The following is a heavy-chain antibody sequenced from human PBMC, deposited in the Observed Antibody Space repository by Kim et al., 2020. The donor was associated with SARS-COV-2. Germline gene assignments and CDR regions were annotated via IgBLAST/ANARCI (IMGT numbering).Heavy chain of an antibody. CDR1: GGTFSSYA. V-gene: IGHV1-69*13. D-gene: IGHD3-3*01. CDR3: ASDTIFGVVRNYFDY. CDR2: IIPIFGTA. J-gene: IGHJ4*02. Sequence: SVKVSCKASGGTFSSYAISWVRQAPGQGLEWMGGIIPIFGTANYAQKFQGRVTITADESTSTAYMELSSLRSEDTAVYYCASDTIFGVVRNYFDYWGQGTLVTVSS.